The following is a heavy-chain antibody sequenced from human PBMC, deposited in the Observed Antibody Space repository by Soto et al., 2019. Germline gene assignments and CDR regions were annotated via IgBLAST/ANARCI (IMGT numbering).Heavy chain of an antibody. CDR2: VSLDGGNE. CDR1: GFTFNYYA. D-gene: IGHD3-10*01. J-gene: IGHJ6*03. Sequence: QVHLVESGGGVGQPGRSQRLSCAASGFTFNYYAMHWVRQAPGKGLEWVAGVSLDGGNEYYGDSVKGRITISRDNSKNTLYLQLNSLRAEDTAVYYCAKQAGLISGNYYYYMDVWGNGTTVTVSS. CDR3: AKQAGLISGNYYYYMDV. V-gene: IGHV3-30*18.